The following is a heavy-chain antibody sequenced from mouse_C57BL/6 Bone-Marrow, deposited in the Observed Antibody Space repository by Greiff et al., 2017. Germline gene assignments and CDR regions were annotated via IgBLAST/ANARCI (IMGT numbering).Heavy chain of an antibody. Sequence: VKLVESGPGLVAPSQSLSITCTVSGFSLTSYGVHWVRQPPGKGLEWLGVIWAGGSTNYNSALMSRLSISKDNSKSQVFLNMNSLQTDDTAMYYCARVYDGYYYAMDYWGQGTSVTVSS. J-gene: IGHJ4*01. D-gene: IGHD2-3*01. CDR3: ARVYDGYYYAMDY. CDR1: GFSLTSYG. CDR2: IWAGGST. V-gene: IGHV2-9*02.